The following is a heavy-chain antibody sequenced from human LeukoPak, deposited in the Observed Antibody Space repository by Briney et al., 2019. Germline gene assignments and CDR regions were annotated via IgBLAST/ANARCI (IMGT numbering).Heavy chain of an antibody. CDR3: TTGLLVVTAPYDAFDI. CDR1: GFTFSNAW. D-gene: IGHD2-21*02. CDR2: IKSKTDGGTT. V-gene: IGHV3-15*01. Sequence: PGGSLRLSCAASGFTFSNAWMSWVRQAPGKGLEWVGRIKSKTDGGTTDYAAPVKGRFTISRDDSKNTLYLQMNSLKTEDTAVYYCTTGLLVVTAPYDAFDIWGQGTMVTVSS. J-gene: IGHJ3*02.